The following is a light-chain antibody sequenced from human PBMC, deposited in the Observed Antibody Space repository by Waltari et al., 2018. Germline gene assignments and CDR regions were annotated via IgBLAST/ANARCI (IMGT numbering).Light chain of an antibody. V-gene: IGLV2-23*02. CDR2: EVS. J-gene: IGLJ2*01. Sequence: QSALTQPASVSGSPGQSITISCPGSSSNVGTYNLVSWYQQHPVKAPKLVIYEVSERPSGGSDRFSGSKSGDTASLTISGLQADDEADYYCCSYAGTSTWVFGGGTKLTVL. CDR1: SSNVGTYNL. CDR3: CSYAGTSTWV.